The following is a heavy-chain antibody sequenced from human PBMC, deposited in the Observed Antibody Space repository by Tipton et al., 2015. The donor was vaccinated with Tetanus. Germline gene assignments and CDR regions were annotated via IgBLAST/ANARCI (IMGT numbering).Heavy chain of an antibody. CDR3: ARRRGLEYDY. CDR1: GGSISSYY. Sequence: TLSLTCTVSGGSISSYYWSWIRQPPGKGLEWIGYIYYSGSTNYNPSLKSRVTISVDTSKNQFSLKLSSVTAADTAVYYCARRRGLEYDYWGQGTLVTVSS. CDR2: IYYSGST. J-gene: IGHJ4*02. D-gene: IGHD1-1*01. V-gene: IGHV4-59*08.